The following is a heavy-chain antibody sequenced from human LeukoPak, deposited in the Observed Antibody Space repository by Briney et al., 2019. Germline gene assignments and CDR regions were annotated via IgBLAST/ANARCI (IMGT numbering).Heavy chain of an antibody. J-gene: IGHJ5*02. CDR1: GFTFSSYW. D-gene: IGHD4-17*01. Sequence: PGGSLRLSCAASGFTFSSYWTHWVRQAPGKGLVWVSRINSDGSSTSYADSVKGRFTISRDNAKNTLYLQMNSLRAEDTAVYYCARDRHYGDYDAWGQGTLVTVSS. CDR3: ARDRHYGDYDA. V-gene: IGHV3-74*01. CDR2: INSDGSST.